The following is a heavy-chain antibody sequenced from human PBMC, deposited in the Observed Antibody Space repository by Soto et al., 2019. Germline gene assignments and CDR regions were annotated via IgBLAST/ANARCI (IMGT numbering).Heavy chain of an antibody. Sequence: EVQLLESGGGLVQPGGSLRLSCAASGFTFNSYAMTWVRQAPGKGLEWVSAISGSGGSTYYADSVKGRFTISRDNSRNTLYLQMLSLRAEDTAIYYCAKDLKGYSYGSFDYWGQGPLVTVSS. J-gene: IGHJ4*02. D-gene: IGHD5-18*01. CDR3: AKDLKGYSYGSFDY. CDR2: ISGSGGST. CDR1: GFTFNSYA. V-gene: IGHV3-23*01.